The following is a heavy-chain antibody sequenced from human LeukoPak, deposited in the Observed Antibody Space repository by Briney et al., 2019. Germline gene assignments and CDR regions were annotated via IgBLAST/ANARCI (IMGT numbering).Heavy chain of an antibody. V-gene: IGHV3-21*01. D-gene: IGHD1-26*01. CDR3: ASGGSYRSPFDY. Sequence: GGSLRLSCAASGFTFSSYSMNWVRQAPGKGLEWVSSISSSSSYIYYADSVKGRFTISRDNAKNSLYLQMNSLRAEDTTVYYCASGGSYRSPFDYWGQGTLVTVSS. J-gene: IGHJ4*02. CDR2: ISSSSSYI. CDR1: GFTFSSYS.